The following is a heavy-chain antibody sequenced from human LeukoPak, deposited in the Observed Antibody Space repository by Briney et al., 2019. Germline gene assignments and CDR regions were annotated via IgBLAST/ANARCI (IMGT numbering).Heavy chain of an antibody. CDR3: AKGGDYLDF. V-gene: IGHV3-30*18. Sequence: GGSLRLSCAASGFTFSSYGMHWVRQAPGKGLEWVAVISYDGSKEYYADSVKGRFAISRDNSKNTLFLQMNSLRGEDTAVYYRAKGGDYLDFWGQGTLVTVSS. CDR2: ISYDGSKE. J-gene: IGHJ4*02. CDR1: GFTFSSYG.